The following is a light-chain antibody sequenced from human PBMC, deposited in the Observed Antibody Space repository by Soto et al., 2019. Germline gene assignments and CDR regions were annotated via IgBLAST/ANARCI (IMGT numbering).Light chain of an antibody. CDR1: QSISSY. CDR3: QQSYSTPPFT. J-gene: IGKJ3*01. V-gene: IGKV1-39*01. CDR2: AAS. Sequence: DIQMTQSPSSLSASVGDRVTITCRASQSISSYLNWYQQKPRKAPKLLIYAASSLQSGVPSRFSGSGSGTDFTLTISSLQPEDFATYYCQQSYSTPPFTFGPGTKVDSK.